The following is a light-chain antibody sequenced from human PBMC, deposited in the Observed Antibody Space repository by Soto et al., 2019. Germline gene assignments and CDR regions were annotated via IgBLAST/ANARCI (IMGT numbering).Light chain of an antibody. CDR1: QSVSTN. CDR2: GAS. V-gene: IGKV3-15*01. Sequence: EIVMTQSPATLSVSPGERATLSCRASQSVSTNLAWYQQKPGQGPRLLIFGASTRAIGIPARFSGSGSGTEFTLTISGLQSEDFAVYYCLHYNKRPRWTFGQGTKVDIK. J-gene: IGKJ1*01. CDR3: LHYNKRPRWT.